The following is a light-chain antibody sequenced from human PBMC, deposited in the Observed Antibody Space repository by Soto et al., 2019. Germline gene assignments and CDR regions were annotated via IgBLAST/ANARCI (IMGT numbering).Light chain of an antibody. CDR1: QSVSSY. CDR3: QQRSNWPLLT. J-gene: IGKJ4*01. V-gene: IGKV3-11*01. Sequence: EIVLTQSTATLSLSPGERATLSCRASQSVSSYLAWYQQKPGQAPRLLIYDASNRATGIPARFSGSGSGTDFTLTISSLEPEDFAVYYCQQRSNWPLLTFGGGTKVDVK. CDR2: DAS.